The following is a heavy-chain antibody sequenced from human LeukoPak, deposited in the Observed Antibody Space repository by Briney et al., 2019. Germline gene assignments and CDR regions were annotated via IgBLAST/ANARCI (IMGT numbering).Heavy chain of an antibody. CDR1: GYTFSSYG. CDR2: ISVYNGNI. CDR3: ARDQGVGVIELPRDYYSGMDV. V-gene: IGHV1-18*04. J-gene: IGHJ6*02. D-gene: IGHD3-10*01. Sequence: LWASVKVSCKASGYTFSSYGISWVRQAPGQGLEWMGWISVYNGNIKYAQKVQGRVTMTTDTSTSTAYMALRSLRSDDTAVYYCARDQGVGVIELPRDYYSGMDVWGQGTTVTVSS.